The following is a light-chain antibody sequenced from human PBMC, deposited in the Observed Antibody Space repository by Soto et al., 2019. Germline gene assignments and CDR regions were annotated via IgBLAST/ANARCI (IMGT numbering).Light chain of an antibody. CDR2: LGS. Sequence: DIVMTQSPLSLPVTPGEPASISCRSSQSLLHSTGYNYLGWYLQKPGQSPQLLIYLGSNRASGVPDRFSGSGSGTDFTLKISRVEAEDVGVYYCMQALQTPSFGGGTKVEIK. CDR3: MQALQTPS. J-gene: IGKJ4*01. CDR1: QSLLHSTGYNY. V-gene: IGKV2-28*01.